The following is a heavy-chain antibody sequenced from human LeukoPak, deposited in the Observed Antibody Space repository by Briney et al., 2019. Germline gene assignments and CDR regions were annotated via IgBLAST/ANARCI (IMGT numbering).Heavy chain of an antibody. D-gene: IGHD1-26*01. J-gene: IGHJ3*02. CDR2: IYYSGST. CDR3: AREGNKYSGSLDI. Sequence: SETLSLTCTVSGGSISSYYWSWIRQPPGKGLEWIGYIYYSGSTNYNPSLKSRVTISVDTSKNQFSLKLCSVTAADTAVYYCAREGNKYSGSLDIWGQGTMVTVSS. V-gene: IGHV4-59*01. CDR1: GGSISSYY.